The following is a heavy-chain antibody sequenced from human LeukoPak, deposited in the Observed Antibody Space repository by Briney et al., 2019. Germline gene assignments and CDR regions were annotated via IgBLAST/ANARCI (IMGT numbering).Heavy chain of an antibody. J-gene: IGHJ4*02. V-gene: IGHV3-64*01. CDR1: GFTFSSYA. Sequence: GGSLRLSCAASGFTFSSYAMHWVRQAPGKGLEYVSAISSYGGSTYYANSVKGRFTISRDNAKNTLYLQMNSLRAEDTAVYYCARAGGFGYYFDYWGQGTLVTVSS. CDR2: ISSYGGST. CDR3: ARAGGFGYYFDY. D-gene: IGHD3-10*01.